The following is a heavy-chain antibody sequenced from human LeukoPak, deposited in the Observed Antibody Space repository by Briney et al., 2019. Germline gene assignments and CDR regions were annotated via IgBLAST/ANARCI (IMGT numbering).Heavy chain of an antibody. CDR3: ARVLGGNHLIDY. J-gene: IGHJ4*02. CDR1: GGSISSYY. Sequence: AETLSLTCTVSGGSISSYYWSWIRQPPGRGLEWIGYIYYSGSTNYNPPLKSRVTISVDTSKNQFSLKLSSVTAADTAVYYCARVLGGNHLIDYWGQGTLVTVSS. V-gene: IGHV4-59*01. D-gene: IGHD4-23*01. CDR2: IYYSGST.